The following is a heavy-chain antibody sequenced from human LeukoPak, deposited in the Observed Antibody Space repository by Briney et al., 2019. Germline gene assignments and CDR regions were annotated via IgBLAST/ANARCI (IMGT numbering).Heavy chain of an antibody. V-gene: IGHV4-34*01. CDR2: INHSGST. CDR1: GGSFSGYY. Sequence: SETLSLTCAVYGGSFSGYYWSWIRQPPGKGLDGIGEINHSGSTNYNPSLKSRVTISVDTSKNQFSLKLSSVTAADTAVYYCASSSSGWYNGGWFDPWGQGTLVTVSS. CDR3: ASSSSGWYNGGWFDP. J-gene: IGHJ5*02. D-gene: IGHD6-19*01.